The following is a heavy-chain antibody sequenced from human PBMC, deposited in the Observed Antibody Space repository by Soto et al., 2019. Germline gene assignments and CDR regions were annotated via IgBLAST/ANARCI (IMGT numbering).Heavy chain of an antibody. V-gene: IGHV3-48*03. CDR1: GLTFSSEE. CDR3: ARGYHGGWHFGH. D-gene: IGHD6-19*01. CDR2: IQNSGSPI. Sequence: EVQLVESGGGLVQPGGSLRLSCEVSGLTFSSEEMNWVRQAPGKGLEWVAYIQNSGSPIHYADSLKGRFTISRDNAKNSLYLQMSSLTAEETAVYYGARGYHGGWHFGHWGQGALVTVSS. J-gene: IGHJ4*02.